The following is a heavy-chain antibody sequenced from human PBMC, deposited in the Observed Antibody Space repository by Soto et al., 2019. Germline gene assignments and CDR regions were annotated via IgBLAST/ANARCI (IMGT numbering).Heavy chain of an antibody. CDR2: ISAYNGNT. D-gene: IGHD2-15*01. V-gene: IGHV1-18*01. CDR1: GYTFTSYG. Sequence: SAKVSCKASGYTFTSYGISWVRQAPGQGLEWMGWISAYNGNTNYAQKLQGRVTMTTDTSTSTAYMELRSLRSDDTAVYYCARGPGYCSGGSCYWEYFQHWGQGTLVTVSS. J-gene: IGHJ1*01. CDR3: ARGPGYCSGGSCYWEYFQH.